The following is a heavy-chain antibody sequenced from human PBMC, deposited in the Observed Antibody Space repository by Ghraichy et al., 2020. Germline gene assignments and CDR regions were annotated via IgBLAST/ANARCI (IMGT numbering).Heavy chain of an antibody. CDR1: GFTFSSYS. CDR2: ISSSSSYI. V-gene: IGHV3-21*01. J-gene: IGHJ6*02. CDR3: ARKSPEPRAPYYYGMDV. Sequence: GESLNISCAASGFTFSSYSMNWVRQAPGKGLEWVSSISSSSSYIYYADSVKGRFTISRDNAKNSLYLQMNSLRAEDTAVYYCARKSPEPRAPYYYGMDVWGQGTTVTVSS. D-gene: IGHD1-14*01.